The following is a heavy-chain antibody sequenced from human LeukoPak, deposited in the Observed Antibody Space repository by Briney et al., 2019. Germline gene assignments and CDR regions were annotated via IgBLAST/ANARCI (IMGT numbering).Heavy chain of an antibody. D-gene: IGHD6-13*01. CDR2: IKQDGSEK. J-gene: IGHJ4*02. CDR1: GFTFSSSW. CDR3: ARDLMGIAYRGAFYY. Sequence: GGSLRLSCAASGFTFSSSWMSWVRQAPGRGLEWVANIKQDGSEKYYVDSVKGRFTISRDNAKNSLYLQMNSLRAEDTAVYYCARDLMGIAYRGAFYYWGQGTLVTVSS. V-gene: IGHV3-7*03.